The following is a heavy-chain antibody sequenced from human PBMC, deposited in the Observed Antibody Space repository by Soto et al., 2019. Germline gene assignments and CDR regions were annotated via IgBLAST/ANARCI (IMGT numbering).Heavy chain of an antibody. V-gene: IGHV3-30*18. J-gene: IGHJ2*01. CDR1: GFTLRNHG. CDR2: ISFDGRDE. CDR3: AKLCRSLGFGSMRYFDGSASDWHTDL. D-gene: IGHD3-22*01. Sequence: QVQLVESGGGVVQPGRSLRLSCAASGFTLRNHGMHWVRQAPGKGLEWVAVISFDGRDEYYANSVKGRFTVSRDNSRNTVYLQMHSLKHEDTAVYYCAKLCRSLGFGSMRYFDGSASDWHTDLWGRGTLVTVSS.